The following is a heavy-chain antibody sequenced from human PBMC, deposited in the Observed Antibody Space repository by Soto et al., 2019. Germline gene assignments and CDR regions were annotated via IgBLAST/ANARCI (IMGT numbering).Heavy chain of an antibody. CDR1: GGSISSSSYY. D-gene: IGHD1-26*01. Sequence: QLPLQESGPGLVKPSETLSLTCTVSGGSISSSSYYWGWIRQPPGKGLEWIGSIYQSGSTSYNPSVNSRVTISVDTSKNQFSLKLTSVTAADTAVYYCARATYSGSPIDCWGQGTLVTVSP. J-gene: IGHJ4*02. CDR3: ARATYSGSPIDC. V-gene: IGHV4-39*01. CDR2: IYQSGST.